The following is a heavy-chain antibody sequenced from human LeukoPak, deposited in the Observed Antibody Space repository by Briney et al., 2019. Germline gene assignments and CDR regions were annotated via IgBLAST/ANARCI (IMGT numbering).Heavy chain of an antibody. Sequence: GGSLRLSCAASGFTLSSYSINWVRQAPGKGLEWVSYISTTSNTIHYADSVKGRFTISRDNAKNSLYLQMNSLRAEDTAIYYCARDQGYCSRTNYCYYYYMDVWGKGTTVTVSS. D-gene: IGHD2-2*01. V-gene: IGHV3-48*04. J-gene: IGHJ6*03. CDR1: GFTLSSYS. CDR3: ARDQGYCSRTNYCYYYYMDV. CDR2: ISTTSNTI.